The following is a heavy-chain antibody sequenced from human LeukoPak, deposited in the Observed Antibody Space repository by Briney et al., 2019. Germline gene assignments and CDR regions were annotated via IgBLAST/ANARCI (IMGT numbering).Heavy chain of an antibody. CDR2: INPGGSSI. Sequence: GGSLRLSCAASGFTFSSYAMSWVRQVPGKGLVWVARINPGGSSITYADSVKGRFTISRDNSKNTLYLQMNSLRAEDTAVYYCAKDREDAEYYFDYWGQGTLVTVSS. CDR3: AKDREDAEYYFDY. J-gene: IGHJ4*02. D-gene: IGHD2-2*01. V-gene: IGHV3-23*01. CDR1: GFTFSSYA.